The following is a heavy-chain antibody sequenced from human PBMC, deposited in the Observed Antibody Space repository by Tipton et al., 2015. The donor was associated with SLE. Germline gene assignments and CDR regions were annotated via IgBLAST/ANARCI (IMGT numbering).Heavy chain of an antibody. D-gene: IGHD7-27*01. CDR3: ARAAGVDAFDI. J-gene: IGHJ3*02. CDR1: GGSVSSGSYY. CDR2: IYYSGST. Sequence: TLSLTCTVSGGSVSSGSYYWSWIRQPPGKGLEWIGYIYYSGSTNYNPSLKSRVTISVDTSKNQFSLKLSSVTAADTAVYYCARAAGVDAFDIWGQGTMVTVSS. V-gene: IGHV4-61*01.